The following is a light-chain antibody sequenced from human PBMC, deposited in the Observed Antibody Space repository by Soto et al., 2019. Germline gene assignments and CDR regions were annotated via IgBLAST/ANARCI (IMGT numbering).Light chain of an antibody. CDR1: QSISVH. Sequence: DIQMTQSPSPLSASVGDTVTSTCRASQSISVHLNWYQQKPGKVPKLLIYAASNLQSGVPLRFSGSGSGTDFALTISSLQPEDFATYYCQQSYITPYPFGQGTKLEIK. CDR3: QQSYITPYP. CDR2: AAS. V-gene: IGKV1-39*01. J-gene: IGKJ2*01.